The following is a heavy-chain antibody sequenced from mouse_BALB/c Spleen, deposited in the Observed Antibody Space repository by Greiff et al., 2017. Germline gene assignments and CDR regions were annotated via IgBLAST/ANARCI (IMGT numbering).Heavy chain of an antibody. CDR2: IDPANGNT. CDR3: AASNPSY. Sequence: EVKLQESGAELVKPGASVKLSCTASGFNIKDTYMHWVKQRPEQGLEWIGRIDPANGNTKYDPKFQGKATITADTSSNTAYLQLSSLTSEDTAVYYCAASNPSYWGQGTLVTVSA. D-gene: IGHD6-1*01. CDR1: GFNIKDTY. J-gene: IGHJ3*01. V-gene: IGHV14-3*02.